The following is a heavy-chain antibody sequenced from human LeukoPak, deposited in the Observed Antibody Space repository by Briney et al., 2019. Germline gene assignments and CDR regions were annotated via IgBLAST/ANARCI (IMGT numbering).Heavy chain of an antibody. V-gene: IGHV4-30-4*08. CDR1: GGSISSGDYY. J-gene: IGHJ4*02. D-gene: IGHD3-22*01. CDR3: ARADYYDSSGYASPHY. Sequence: SETLSLTCTVSGGSISSGDYYWSWIRQPPGKGLEWIGYIYYSGSTYYNPTLKSRVTISVDTSKNQFSLKLSSVTAADTAVYYCARADYYDSSGYASPHYWGQGTLVTVSS. CDR2: IYYSGST.